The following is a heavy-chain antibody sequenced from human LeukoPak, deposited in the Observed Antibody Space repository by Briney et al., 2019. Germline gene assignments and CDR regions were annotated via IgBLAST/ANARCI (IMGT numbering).Heavy chain of an antibody. CDR3: ARSPVGATNYYYYYGMDV. CDR1: GYTFTTYG. D-gene: IGHD1-26*01. V-gene: IGHV1-18*01. CDR2: ISAYNGNT. Sequence: ASVKVSCKASGYTFTTYGISWVRQAPGQGLEWMGWISAYNGNTNYAQKLQDRVTMTTDTSTSTAYMELRSLRSDDTAVYYCARSPVGATNYYYYYGMDVWGQGTTVTVSS. J-gene: IGHJ6*02.